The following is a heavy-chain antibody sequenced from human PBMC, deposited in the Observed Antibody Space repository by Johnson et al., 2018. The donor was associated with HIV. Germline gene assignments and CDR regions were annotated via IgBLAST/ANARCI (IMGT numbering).Heavy chain of an antibody. CDR2: ISWNSGSI. D-gene: IGHD3-10*01. CDR3: AKDREFRVSREGFAFDI. Sequence: VQLVESGGGLVQPGRSLRLSCAASGFTFDDYAMHWVRQAPGKGLEWVSGISWNSGSIGYADSVKGRFTISRDNAKNSLYLQMNSLRAEETALYYCAKDREFRVSREGFAFDIWGQGTMVTVSS. CDR1: GFTFDDYA. J-gene: IGHJ3*02. V-gene: IGHV3-9*01.